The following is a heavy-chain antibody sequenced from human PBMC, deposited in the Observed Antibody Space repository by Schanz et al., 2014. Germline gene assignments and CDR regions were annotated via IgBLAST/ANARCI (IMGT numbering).Heavy chain of an antibody. CDR2: TSNDGSFT. Sequence: EVQLVESGGGLVQPGGSLRLSCAASGFTFSSSWMHWVRQAPGKGLVWVSRTSNDGSFTTFADSVKGRFTISRDNAKNTLYLQMNSLRAEDTAVYYCVRDTDYHFDYWGQGTLVTVSS. J-gene: IGHJ4*02. CDR1: GFTFSSSW. D-gene: IGHD4-17*01. V-gene: IGHV3-74*01. CDR3: VRDTDYHFDY.